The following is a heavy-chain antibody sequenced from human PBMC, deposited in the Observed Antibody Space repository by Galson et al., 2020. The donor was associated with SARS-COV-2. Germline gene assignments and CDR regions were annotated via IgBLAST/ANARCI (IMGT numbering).Heavy chain of an antibody. Sequence: GESLKISCAASGFTFSSYSMNWVRQAPGKGLEWVSSISSSSSYIYYADSVKGRFTISRDNAKNSLYLQMNSLRAEDTAVYYCARVEEMATITYYLDYWGQGTLVTVSS. D-gene: IGHD5-12*01. V-gene: IGHV3-21*01. CDR1: GFTFSSYS. J-gene: IGHJ4*02. CDR2: ISSSSSYI. CDR3: ARVEEMATITYYLDY.